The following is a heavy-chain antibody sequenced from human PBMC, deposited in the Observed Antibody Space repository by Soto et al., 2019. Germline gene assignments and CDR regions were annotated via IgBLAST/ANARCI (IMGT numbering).Heavy chain of an antibody. J-gene: IGHJ3*02. CDR1: GFTFSSYS. CDR2: ISSSSSTI. CDR3: AKDRYCSSTSCYRYAFDI. D-gene: IGHD2-2*01. Sequence: PGGSLRLSCAASGFTFSSYSMNWVRQAPGKGQERVSYISSSSSTIYYADSVKGRFTISRDNSKNTLYLQMNSLRAEETAVYYCAKDRYCSSTSCYRYAFDIWGQGTMVTVSS. V-gene: IGHV3-48*01.